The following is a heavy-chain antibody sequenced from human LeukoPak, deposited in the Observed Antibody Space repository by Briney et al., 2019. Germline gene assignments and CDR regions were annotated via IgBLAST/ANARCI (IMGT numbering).Heavy chain of an antibody. CDR2: IYYNGIT. CDR3: ARAYYCDNSVYPDALDI. V-gene: IGHV4-59*01. Sequence: PSETLSLTCTVSGGSISPYYWSWIRQPPGKGLEWIGYIYYNGITSYKPSLTGRVTISVDTSKKQFALKLSSVTDPDTAVYYCARAYYCDNSVYPDALDIWGQGTMVTVSS. J-gene: IGHJ3*02. CDR1: GGSISPYY. D-gene: IGHD3-22*01.